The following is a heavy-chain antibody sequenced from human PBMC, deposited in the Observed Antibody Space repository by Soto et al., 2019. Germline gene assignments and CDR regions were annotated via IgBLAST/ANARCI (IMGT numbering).Heavy chain of an antibody. CDR3: ASSTAMVTTQIDY. CDR1: GFTFSSYA. V-gene: IGHV3-23*01. Sequence: EVQLLKSGGGLVQPGGSLRLSCAASGFTFSSYAMSWVRQAPGKGLEWVSGITSSGGSTYYADSVKGRFTISRDNSKKTLYLQMNSLRAEDTAVYYCASSTAMVTTQIDYWGQGTLVTVSS. CDR2: ITSSGGST. D-gene: IGHD5-18*01. J-gene: IGHJ4*02.